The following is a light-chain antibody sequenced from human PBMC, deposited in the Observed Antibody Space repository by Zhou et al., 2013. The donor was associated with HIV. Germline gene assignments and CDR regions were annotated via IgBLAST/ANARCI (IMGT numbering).Light chain of an antibody. V-gene: IGKV3-20*01. CDR1: QSVSSSY. CDR2: GAS. CDR3: QQYGSSPFT. J-gene: IGKJ2*01. Sequence: EFVLTQSPGTLSLSPGERATLSCRTSQSVSSSYLAWYQQKPGQAPRLLIYGASTRATGIPDRFSGSGSGTDFTLTISRLEPEDFAVYFCQQYGSSPFTFGLGDQAGDQT.